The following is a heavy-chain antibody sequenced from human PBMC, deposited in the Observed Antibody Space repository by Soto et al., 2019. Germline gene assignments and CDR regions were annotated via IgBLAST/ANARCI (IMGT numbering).Heavy chain of an antibody. J-gene: IGHJ6*02. CDR2: IYYSGST. D-gene: IGHD1-1*01. V-gene: IGHV4-61*01. CDR3: ARGGPRDWTSGYYYGMDV. Sequence: ASETLSLTCTVSGGSVSSGSYYWSWIRQPPGKGLEWIGYIYYSGSTNYNPSLKSRVTISVDTSKNQFSLKLSSVTAADTAVYYCARGGPRDWTSGYYYGMDVWGQGTTVTVS. CDR1: GGSVSSGSYY.